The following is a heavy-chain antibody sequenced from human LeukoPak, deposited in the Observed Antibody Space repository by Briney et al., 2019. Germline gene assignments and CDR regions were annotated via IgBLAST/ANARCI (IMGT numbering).Heavy chain of an antibody. CDR2: IYSDGST. J-gene: IGHJ3*02. CDR3: ARVIVGTAYDAFDI. CDR1: GFTVSSNY. D-gene: IGHD1-26*01. V-gene: IGHV3-66*01. Sequence: GGSLRLSCAASGFTVSSNYMSWVRQAPVKGLEWVSIIYSDGSTYYPDSVRGRFTISRDNSKNTLYLQMNSLRAEDTAVYYCARVIVGTAYDAFDIWGQGTMVTVSP.